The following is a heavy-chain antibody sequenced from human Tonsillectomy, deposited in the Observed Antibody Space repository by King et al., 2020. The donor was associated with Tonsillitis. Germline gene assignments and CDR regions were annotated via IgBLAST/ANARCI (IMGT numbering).Heavy chain of an antibody. CDR3: AKYQPPHYYGSGSYYNWYFDY. Sequence: VQLVESGGGLVQPGGSLRLSCAASGFTFSSYAMSWVRQAPGKGLEWVSAISGSGGSTYYADSVKGRFTISRDNSKNTLYLQMNSLRAEDTAVDYCAKYQPPHYYGSGSYYNWYFDYWGQGTLVTVSS. CDR1: GFTFSSYA. D-gene: IGHD3-10*01. V-gene: IGHV3-23*04. CDR2: ISGSGGST. J-gene: IGHJ4*02.